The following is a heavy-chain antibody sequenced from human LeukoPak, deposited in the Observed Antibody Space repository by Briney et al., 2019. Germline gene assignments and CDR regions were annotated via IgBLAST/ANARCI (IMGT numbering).Heavy chain of an antibody. D-gene: IGHD3-3*02. J-gene: IGHJ4*02. CDR3: ARHLRSFPDC. CDR1: GDSIRSYY. Sequence: SETLSLTCTLSGDSIRSYYWSWIRQPPGKGLEWLGNLYYSGTTNYNPSLKSRLTMSLDTSKKQLSLRLTSVTAADTAVYYCARHLRSFPDCWGQGTLVTVSA. CDR2: LYYSGTT. V-gene: IGHV4-59*08.